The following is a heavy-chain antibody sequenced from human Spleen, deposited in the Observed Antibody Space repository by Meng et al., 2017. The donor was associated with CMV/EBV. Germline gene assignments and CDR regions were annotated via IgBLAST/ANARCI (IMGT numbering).Heavy chain of an antibody. CDR3: AINRPYGSEIYFDAFAI. D-gene: IGHD3-10*01. CDR1: GYTFNSYG. Sequence: DAVKVSCKASGYTFNSYGISWVRRAHGQGLEWMGWRSGYNGNTNYAQKLQGRFSMTTDTSTSTAYMDVRSLRSDDTAVYYGAINRPYGSEIYFDAFAILGQGTMVTVSS. V-gene: IGHV1-18*01. J-gene: IGHJ3*02. CDR2: RSGYNGNT.